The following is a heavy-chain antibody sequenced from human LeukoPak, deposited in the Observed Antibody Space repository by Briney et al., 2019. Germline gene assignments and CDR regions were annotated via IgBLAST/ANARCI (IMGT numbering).Heavy chain of an antibody. D-gene: IGHD4-17*01. CDR1: GYTLTELS. CDR2: FDPEDGET. Sequence: ASVKVSCKVSGYTLTELSMHWVRQAPGKGLEWMGGFDPEDGETIYAQKFQGRVTMTEDTSTDTAYMELSSLRSEDTAVYYCATDSALGGDLTSYYYYYGMDVWGKGTTVTVSS. CDR3: ATDSALGGDLTSYYYYYGMDV. V-gene: IGHV1-24*01. J-gene: IGHJ6*04.